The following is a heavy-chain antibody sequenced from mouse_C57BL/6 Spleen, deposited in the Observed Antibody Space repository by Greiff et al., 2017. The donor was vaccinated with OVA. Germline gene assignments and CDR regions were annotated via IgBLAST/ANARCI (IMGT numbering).Heavy chain of an antibody. D-gene: IGHD2-3*01. Sequence: VQLKQSGPELVKPGASVKISCKASGYSFTGYYMNWVKQSPEKSLEWIGEINPSTGGTTYNQKFKAKATLTVDKSSSTAYMQLKSLTSEDSAVYYCARSHYDFEYWGQGTTLTVSS. CDR2: INPSTGGT. CDR3: ARSHYDFEY. V-gene: IGHV1-42*01. J-gene: IGHJ2*01. CDR1: GYSFTGYY.